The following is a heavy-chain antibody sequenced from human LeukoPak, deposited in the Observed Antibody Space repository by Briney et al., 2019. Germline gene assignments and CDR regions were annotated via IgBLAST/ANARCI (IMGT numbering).Heavy chain of an antibody. V-gene: IGHV4-59*01. CDR2: IYYSGST. CDR1: GGSISSYY. J-gene: IGHJ5*02. D-gene: IGHD6-19*01. CDR3: ASQVAVAGYVTGWFDP. Sequence: KPSETLSLTCTVSGGSISSYYWSWIRQPPGKGLEWIGYIYYSGSTNYNPSLKSRVTISVDTSKNQFSLKLSSVTAADTAVYYCASQVAVAGYVTGWFDPWGRGTLVTVSS.